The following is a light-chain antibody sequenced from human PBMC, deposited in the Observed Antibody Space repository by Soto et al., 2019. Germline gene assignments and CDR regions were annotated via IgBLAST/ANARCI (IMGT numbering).Light chain of an antibody. CDR1: QTFSSH. Sequence: EIVLTQSPATLSLSPGERATLSCRASQTFSSHLAWYQQKPGQAPRLLIYDASKRATGIPARFSGRGSGTEHPLTISSLEPQDFAVSYCQQRSNWPPVITFPQGT. CDR2: DAS. CDR3: QQRSNWPPVIT. V-gene: IGKV3-11*01. J-gene: IGKJ5*01.